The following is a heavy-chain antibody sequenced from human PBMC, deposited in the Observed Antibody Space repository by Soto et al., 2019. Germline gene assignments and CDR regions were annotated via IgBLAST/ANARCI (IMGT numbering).Heavy chain of an antibody. CDR2: IYYSGST. V-gene: IGHV4-39*01. J-gene: IGHJ6*02. Sequence: SETLSLTCTVSGGSISSSSYYWGWIRQPSGKGLEWIGSIYYSGSTYYNPSLKSRVTISVDTSKNQFSLKLSSVTAADTAVYYCARKPYYDFWSGYYTTASSGMDVWGQGTTVTVSS. CDR3: ARKPYYDFWSGYYTTASSGMDV. CDR1: GGSISSSSYY. D-gene: IGHD3-3*01.